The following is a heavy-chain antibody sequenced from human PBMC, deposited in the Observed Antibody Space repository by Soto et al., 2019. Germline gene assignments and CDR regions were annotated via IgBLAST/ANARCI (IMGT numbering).Heavy chain of an antibody. CDR2: ISFDGTNK. J-gene: IGHJ4*02. V-gene: IGHV3-30-3*01. CDR3: AGTDAGFHF. CDR1: GFTFSSYA. Sequence: PGGSLRLSCEVPGFTFSSYAMHWVRQAPGKGLEWVAVISFDGTNKNYADSVKGRFTVSRDNSKNTLYLQMNSLRTEDTAVYYCAGTDAGFHFWGQGTLVTVSS. D-gene: IGHD2-2*01.